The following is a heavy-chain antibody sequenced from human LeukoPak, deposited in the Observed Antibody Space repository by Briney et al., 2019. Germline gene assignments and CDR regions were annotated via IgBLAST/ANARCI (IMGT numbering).Heavy chain of an antibody. CDR2: ISSRSTPI. CDR3: ARAKDGDDHPGDY. J-gene: IGHJ4*02. Sequence: TGGSLRLSCAASGFTFSSYSMNWVRQAPGKGLEWVSYISSRSTPIYYANSVRGRFTISRDNAKNSLYLQMNSLRDEDTAVYSCARAKDGDDHPGDYWGQGTLVTVSS. D-gene: IGHD4-17*01. CDR1: GFTFSSYS. V-gene: IGHV3-48*02.